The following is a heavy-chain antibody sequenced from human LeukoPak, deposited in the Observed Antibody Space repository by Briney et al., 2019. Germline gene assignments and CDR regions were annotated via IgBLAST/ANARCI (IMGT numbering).Heavy chain of an antibody. CDR2: IYYSGST. J-gene: IGHJ4*02. Sequence: SETLSPTCSVSGGSIRSHYWSWIRQPPGMGLEWIGYIYYSGSTYYNPSLKSRVTISVDTSKNQFSLKLNSVTAADTAVYYCARASYHFDSWGQGTLVTVSS. V-gene: IGHV4-59*11. CDR1: GGSIRSHY. CDR3: ARASYHFDS. D-gene: IGHD6-6*01.